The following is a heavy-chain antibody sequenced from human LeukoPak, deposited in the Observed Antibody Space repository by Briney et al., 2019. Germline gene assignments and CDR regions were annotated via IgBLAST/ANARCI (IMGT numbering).Heavy chain of an antibody. J-gene: IGHJ4*02. CDR2: ISGSGGST. V-gene: IGHV3-23*01. Sequence: PGGSLRLSCAASGFTFSSYAMSWVRQAPGKGLEWVSAISGSGGSTYYADSVKGRFTISRDNTKNTLYLQMNSLRAEDTAVYYCAAFGIAAAGTTGYWGQGTLVTVSS. D-gene: IGHD6-13*01. CDR3: AAFGIAAAGTTGY. CDR1: GFTFSSYA.